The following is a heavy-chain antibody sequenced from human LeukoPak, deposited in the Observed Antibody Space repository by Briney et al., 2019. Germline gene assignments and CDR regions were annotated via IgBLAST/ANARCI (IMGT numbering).Heavy chain of an antibody. CDR1: GYSISSGYY. D-gene: IGHD6-13*01. CDR2: IYYSGST. CDR3: ARDRSSWPLY. Sequence: SETLSLTCAVSGYSISSGYYWGWIRQPPGKGLEWIGYIYYSGSTNYNPSLKSRVTISVDTSKNQFSLKLSSVTAADTAVYYCARDRSSWPLYWGQGTLVTVSS. V-gene: IGHV4-38-2*02. J-gene: IGHJ4*02.